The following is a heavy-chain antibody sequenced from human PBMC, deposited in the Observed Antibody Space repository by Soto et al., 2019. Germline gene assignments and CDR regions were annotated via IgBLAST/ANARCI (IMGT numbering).Heavy chain of an antibody. CDR3: APVSLYYYDSSDNPRCAFDS. CDR2: IYYSGST. D-gene: IGHD3-22*01. J-gene: IGHJ3*02. V-gene: IGHV4-30-4*01. CDR1: GGSISSGDYY. Sequence: SETLSLTCTVSGGSISSGDYYWSWIRQPPGKGQEWIGYIYYSGSTYYNPSLKSRGTISVDTSKNQFSLKLSSVTAADTAVYYCAPVSLYYYDSSDNPRCAFDSRGQGTMVTVSS.